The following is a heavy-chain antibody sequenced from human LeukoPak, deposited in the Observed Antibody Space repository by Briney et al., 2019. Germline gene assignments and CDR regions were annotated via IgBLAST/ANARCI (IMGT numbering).Heavy chain of an antibody. Sequence: TGGSLRLSCTASGFTFSSYSMNWVRQAPGKGLEWLSSISSGSTYVYYADSVKGRFTISRDNAKNSLYLQMNSLRAEDMALYYCAKDTGGFDPWGQGTLVTVSS. CDR1: GFTFSSYS. CDR3: AKDTGGFDP. D-gene: IGHD4-11*01. CDR2: ISSGSTYV. V-gene: IGHV3-21*04. J-gene: IGHJ5*02.